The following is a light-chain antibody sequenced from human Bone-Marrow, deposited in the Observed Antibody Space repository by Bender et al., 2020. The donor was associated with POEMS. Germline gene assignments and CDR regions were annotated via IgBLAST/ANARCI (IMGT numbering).Light chain of an antibody. Sequence: QSALTQPRSVSGSPGQSVTISCTGTSSDVGGYHYVSWFQQHPGKAPKLMLYDVSNRPSGVSNRFSGSKSGNTASLAITGLQSDDEAIYFCVAWDASLNGWVFGGGTKLTVL. J-gene: IGLJ3*02. CDR1: SSDVGGYHY. V-gene: IGLV2-11*01. CDR2: DVS. CDR3: VAWDASLNGWV.